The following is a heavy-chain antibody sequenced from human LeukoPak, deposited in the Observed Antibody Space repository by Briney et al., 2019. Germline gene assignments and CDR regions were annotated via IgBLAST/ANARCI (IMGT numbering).Heavy chain of an antibody. CDR3: ARHGRDDVEMATITV. J-gene: IGHJ1*01. CDR2: LYNSGST. Sequence: PSETLSLTCTVSGGSIGSSYWSWIRQPPGKGLEWIGRLYNSGSTNYNPSLGSRVTISIDTSNNQFSLRMKSMTAADTAVYFCARHGRDDVEMATITVWGQGTLVTVAS. V-gene: IGHV4-59*08. CDR1: GGSIGSSY. D-gene: IGHD5-24*01.